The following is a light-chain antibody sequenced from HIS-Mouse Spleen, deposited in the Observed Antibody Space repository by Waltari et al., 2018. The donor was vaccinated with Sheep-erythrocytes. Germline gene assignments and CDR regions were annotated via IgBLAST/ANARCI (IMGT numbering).Light chain of an antibody. J-gene: IGKJ2*01. CDR3: QQSYSTPYT. CDR1: QSISSY. V-gene: IGKV1-39*01. CDR2: AAS. Sequence: DIQMTQSPSSLSASVGDRVTITCRASQSISSYFNWYQQKPGKAPKLLIYAASSLQSGVPSRFSGRGSGTDFTLTISSLQPEDFATYYCQQSYSTPYTFGQGTKLEIK.